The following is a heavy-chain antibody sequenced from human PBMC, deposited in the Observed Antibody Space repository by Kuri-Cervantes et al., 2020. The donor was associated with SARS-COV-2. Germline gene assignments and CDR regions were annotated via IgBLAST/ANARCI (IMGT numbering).Heavy chain of an antibody. D-gene: IGHD2-15*01. CDR3: ARQQKGRYCSGGSCHPDP. Sequence: GSLRLSCAASGFTFSSYSMNWVRQAPGKGLEWIGEINHIGITNYNPSLKSRVTISVETSKNQFSLKLSSGTAADTAVYYCARQQKGRYCSGGSCHPDPWGQGTLVTVSS. J-gene: IGHJ5*02. CDR1: GFTFSSYS. CDR2: INHIGIT. V-gene: IGHV4-34*01.